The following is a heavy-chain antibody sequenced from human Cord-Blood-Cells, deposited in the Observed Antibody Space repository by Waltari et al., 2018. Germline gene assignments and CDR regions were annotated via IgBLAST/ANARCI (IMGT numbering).Heavy chain of an antibody. CDR2: IYTSGST. Sequence: QVQLQESGPGLVKPSEPLSLPCTVSGGSISSYSWSWLRQPAGKGLEWIGRIYTSGSTNYNPSLKSRVTMSVDTSKNQFSLKLSSVTAADTAVYYCARDEGYSSSWYDYWGQGTLVTVSS. V-gene: IGHV4-4*07. CDR1: GGSISSYS. J-gene: IGHJ4*02. CDR3: ARDEGYSSSWYDY. D-gene: IGHD6-13*01.